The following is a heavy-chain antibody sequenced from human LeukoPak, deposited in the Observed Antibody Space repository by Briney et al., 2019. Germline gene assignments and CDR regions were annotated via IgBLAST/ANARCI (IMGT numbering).Heavy chain of an antibody. J-gene: IGHJ2*01. CDR1: GYMFTGHY. V-gene: IGHV1-2*02. CDR2: INPNSGGT. Sequence: ASVKVSCKASGYMFTGHYMHWVRQAPGQGLEWIGWINPNSGGTNYAQKFQGRVTMTRDTSISTAYMELSSLRSDDTAVYYCARVTEHTAMVHWYFDLWGRGTLVTV. CDR3: ARVTEHTAMVHWYFDL. D-gene: IGHD5-18*01.